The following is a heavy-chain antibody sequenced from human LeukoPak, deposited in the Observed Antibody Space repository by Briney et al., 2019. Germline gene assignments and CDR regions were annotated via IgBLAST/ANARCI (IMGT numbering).Heavy chain of an antibody. Sequence: PSETLSLTCTVSGGSNSSYYWSWIRQPAGKGLEWIGRIYTSGSTSYNPSLKSRVTMSVDTSKNQFSLKLSSVTAADTAVYYCARDLPTTVTTGWFDPWGQGTLVTVSS. CDR2: IYTSGST. CDR1: GGSNSSYY. J-gene: IGHJ5*02. CDR3: ARDLPTTVTTGWFDP. V-gene: IGHV4-4*07. D-gene: IGHD4-11*01.